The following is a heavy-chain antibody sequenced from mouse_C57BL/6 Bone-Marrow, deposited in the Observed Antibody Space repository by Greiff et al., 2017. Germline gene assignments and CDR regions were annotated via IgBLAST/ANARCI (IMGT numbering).Heavy chain of an antibody. CDR2: INPYNGGA. CDR1: GYTFTDYY. V-gene: IGHV1-19*01. D-gene: IGHD2-4*01. Sequence: EVKLQESGPVLVKPGASVKMSCKASGYTFTDYYMNWVKQSHGKSLEWIGVINPYNGGASYNQKFKGKATLTVDKSSSTAYMELNSLTSEDSAVYYCAHPSYDSHWGQGTLVTVSA. CDR3: AHPSYDSH. J-gene: IGHJ3*01.